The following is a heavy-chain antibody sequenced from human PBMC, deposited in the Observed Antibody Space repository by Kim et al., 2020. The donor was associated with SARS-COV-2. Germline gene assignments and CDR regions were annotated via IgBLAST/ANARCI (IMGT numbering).Heavy chain of an antibody. D-gene: IGHD2-8*01. J-gene: IGHJ4*02. V-gene: IGHV1-18*01. CDR2: ISGSNGAT. CDR1: GYTFSNYG. CDR3: ARAHYSTNSPFFY. Sequence: ASVKVSCKASGYTFSNYGISWVRLAPGQGLEWMGWISGSNGATKYAQKFQGRVTMTTDTSANTAYMKLRSLRSDDTALYYCARAHYSTNSPFFYWGQGTLVTVYS.